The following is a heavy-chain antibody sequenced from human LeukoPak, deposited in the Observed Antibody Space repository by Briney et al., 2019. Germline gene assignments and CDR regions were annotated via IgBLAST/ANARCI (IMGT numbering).Heavy chain of an antibody. J-gene: IGHJ4*02. V-gene: IGHV3-30-3*01. D-gene: IGHD6-19*01. CDR1: GFTFSSYA. Sequence: GGSLRLSCATSGFTFSSYAMHWVRQAPGKGLEWVAVISYDGSNKYYADSVKGRFTISRDNSKNTLYLQMNSLRAEDTAVYYCASLGAHSQWLVSYFDYWGQGTLVTVSS. CDR2: ISYDGSNK. CDR3: ASLGAHSQWLVSYFDY.